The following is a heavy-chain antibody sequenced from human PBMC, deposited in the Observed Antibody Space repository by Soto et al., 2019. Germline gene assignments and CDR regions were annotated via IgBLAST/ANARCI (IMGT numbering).Heavy chain of an antibody. CDR2: ISDSGRS. CDR1: GGSISSSSYY. CDR3: AKGLGAYYFGLDV. J-gene: IGHJ6*02. Sequence: PSETLSLTCTVSGGSISSSSYYWGWIRQPPGKGLEWIGEISDSGRSKYTSSLKSRVTISIDTSKNQFSLKMYSVTAADTATYYCAKGLGAYYFGLDVWGLGTTVTVSS. V-gene: IGHV4-39*01.